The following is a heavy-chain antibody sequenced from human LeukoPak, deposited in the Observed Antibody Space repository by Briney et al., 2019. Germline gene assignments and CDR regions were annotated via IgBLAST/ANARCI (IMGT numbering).Heavy chain of an antibody. CDR1: GFTFSSYA. CDR3: AKDWVPKATSIVGWLVLGSYFDY. Sequence: PGGSLRLSCAASGFTFSSYAMSWVRQAPGKGLEWVSAISGSGGSTYYADSVKGRFTISRDNSKNTLYLQMNSLRAEDTAVYYCAKDWVPKATSIVGWLVLGSYFDYWGQGTLVTVSS. V-gene: IGHV3-23*01. CDR2: ISGSGGST. D-gene: IGHD6-19*01. J-gene: IGHJ4*02.